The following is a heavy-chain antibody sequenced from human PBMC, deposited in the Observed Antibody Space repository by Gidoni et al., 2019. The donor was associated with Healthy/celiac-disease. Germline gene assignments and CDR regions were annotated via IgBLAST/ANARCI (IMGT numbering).Heavy chain of an antibody. CDR3: ARGQIVGATSAFDY. V-gene: IGHV3-66*02. D-gene: IGHD1-26*01. CDR2: LYSGCST. Sequence: EVQLVESGGGLVQPGGSLRLSCAASGFTVSSNYMSWVRQAPGKGLGGVSVLYSGCSTYYADSVKGRFTISRDNSKTTLYLQMNSLRAEDTAVYYCARGQIVGATSAFDYWGQGPLVTVSS. J-gene: IGHJ4*02. CDR1: GFTVSSNY.